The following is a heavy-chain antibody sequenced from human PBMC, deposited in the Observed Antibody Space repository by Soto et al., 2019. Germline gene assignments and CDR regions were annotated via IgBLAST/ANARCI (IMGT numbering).Heavy chain of an antibody. CDR3: YNNRWYYYYGMDV. Sequence: GESLKISCKGSGYSFNNYWIAWVRQMPGKGLEWMGIIQPGDSDTRYSPSFQGQVTISAEDTAVYYCAKDVGLARTYDFWSGYYNNRWYYYYGMDVWGQGTTVTVSS. J-gene: IGHJ6*02. D-gene: IGHD3-3*01. V-gene: IGHV5-51*01. CDR1: GYSFNNYW. CDR2: IQPGDSDT.